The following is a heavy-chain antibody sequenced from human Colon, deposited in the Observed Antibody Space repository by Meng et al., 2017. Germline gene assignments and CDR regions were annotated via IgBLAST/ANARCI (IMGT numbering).Heavy chain of an antibody. CDR3: ARDRRNYYLDL. CDR2: IIPGVGTT. V-gene: IGHV1-69*05. J-gene: IGHJ4*02. CDR1: GGSFDNYA. D-gene: IGHD6-6*01. Sequence: QVQLMQSGAEVKTPGSSGRVSCKASGGSFDNYAISWVRQAPGQGLERVGGIIPGVGTTNYAQRFQGRVTITTDRSAGTVFMQLNSLRFEDTAVYYCARDRRNYYLDLWGQGTLVTVSS.